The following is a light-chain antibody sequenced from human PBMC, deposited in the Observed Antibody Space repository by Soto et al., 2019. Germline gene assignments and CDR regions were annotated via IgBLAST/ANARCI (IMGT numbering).Light chain of an antibody. J-gene: IGKJ3*01. V-gene: IGKV3-11*01. CDR2: DAS. CDR1: QSVSRN. Sequence: EIVLTQSPATLCLSPGERATLACRASQSVSRNLAWYQQKPGQAPRLLIYDASNRATGIPARFSGSGSVTDFTLTISSLEPEDFAVYYCRQRSNWATFGPGTKVD. CDR3: RQRSNWAT.